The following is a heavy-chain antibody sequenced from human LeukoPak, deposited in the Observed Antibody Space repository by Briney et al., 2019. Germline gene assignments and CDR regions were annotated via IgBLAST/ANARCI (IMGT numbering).Heavy chain of an antibody. CDR2: ISGSGGST. D-gene: IGHD3-22*01. Sequence: PGGSLRLSCAASGFTFNSYAMSWVRQAPGKGLEWVSNISGSGGSTYYADSVKGRFTISRDISKNTLYLQMNSLRAEDTALYYCARDSSGYSHDYWGQGTLVTVSS. CDR1: GFTFNSYA. J-gene: IGHJ4*02. V-gene: IGHV3-23*01. CDR3: ARDSSGYSHDY.